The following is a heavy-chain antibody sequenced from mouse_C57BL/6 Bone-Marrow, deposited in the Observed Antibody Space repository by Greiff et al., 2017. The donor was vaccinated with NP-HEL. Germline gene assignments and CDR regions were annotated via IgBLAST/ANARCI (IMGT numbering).Heavy chain of an antibody. J-gene: IGHJ3*01. V-gene: IGHV1-15*01. Sequence: VKLMESGAELVRPGASVTLSCKASGYTFTDYEMHWVKQTPVHGLEWIGAIDPETGGTAYNQKFKGKAILTADKSSSTAYMELRSLTSEDSAVYYCTRSRLLRSPPEAYWGQGTLVTVSA. CDR3: TRSRLLRSPPEAY. CDR1: GYTFTDYE. D-gene: IGHD1-1*01. CDR2: IDPETGGT.